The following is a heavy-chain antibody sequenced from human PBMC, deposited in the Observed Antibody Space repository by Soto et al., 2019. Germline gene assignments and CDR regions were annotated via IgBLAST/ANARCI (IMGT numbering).Heavy chain of an antibody. Sequence: SETLSLTCTVSGGSISSYYWSWIRQPPGKGLEWIRYIYYSGSTNYNPSLKSRVTISVDTSKNQFSLKLSSVTAADTAVYYCARRANYYYYYGMDVWGQGTTVTVSS. D-gene: IGHD5-12*01. CDR1: GGSISSYY. V-gene: IGHV4-59*01. CDR3: ARRANYYYYYGMDV. CDR2: IYYSGST. J-gene: IGHJ6*02.